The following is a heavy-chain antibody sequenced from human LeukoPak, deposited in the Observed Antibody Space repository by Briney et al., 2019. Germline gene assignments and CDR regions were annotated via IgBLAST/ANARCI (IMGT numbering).Heavy chain of an antibody. CDR2: INPSGGST. J-gene: IGHJ3*01. D-gene: IGHD6-19*01. CDR3: AWMHSSGWPLDAFDF. CDR1: GYTFTSYY. Sequence: GASVKVSCKASGYTFTSYYMHWVRQAPGQGLEWMGIINPSGGSTSYAQKFQGRVTMTRDTSTSTVYMELSSLRSEDTAVYYCAWMHSSGWPLDAFDFWGQGTMVTVSS. V-gene: IGHV1-46*01.